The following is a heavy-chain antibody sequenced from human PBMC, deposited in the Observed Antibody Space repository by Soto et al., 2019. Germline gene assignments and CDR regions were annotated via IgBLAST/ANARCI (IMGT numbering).Heavy chain of an antibody. CDR1: GFTFSSYA. CDR3: AKGSGWYENYFDY. V-gene: IGHV3-23*01. J-gene: IGHJ4*02. Sequence: EVQLLESGGGLVQPGGSLRLSCAASGFTFSSYAMSWVRQAPGKGLEWVSAISGSGGSTYYADSVKGRFTISRDNSKNTLYLQMNSLRGEDTAVYYCAKGSGWYENYFDYWGQGTLVTVSS. D-gene: IGHD6-19*01. CDR2: ISGSGGST.